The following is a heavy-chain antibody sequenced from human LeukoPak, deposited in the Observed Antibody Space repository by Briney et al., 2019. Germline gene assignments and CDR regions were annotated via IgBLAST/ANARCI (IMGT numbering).Heavy chain of an antibody. V-gene: IGHV4-38-2*01. D-gene: IGHD6-19*01. CDR3: ARHTRSIAVAGTGLNHFDY. J-gene: IGHJ4*02. CDR2: IYHSGST. Sequence: SETLSLTCAVSGYSISSGYYWGWIRQPPGKGLEWIGSIYHSGSTYYNPSLKSRVTISVDTSKNQFSLKLSSVTAADTAVYYCARHTRSIAVAGTGLNHFDYWGQGTLVTVSS. CDR1: GYSISSGYY.